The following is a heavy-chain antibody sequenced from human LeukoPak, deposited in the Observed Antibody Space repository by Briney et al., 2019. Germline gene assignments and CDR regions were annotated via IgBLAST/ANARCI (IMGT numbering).Heavy chain of an antibody. D-gene: IGHD5-18*01. Sequence: GGSLRLSCAASGFTFSSYSMNWVRQAPGKGLEWVSYISSSSSTIYYADSVKGRFTISRDDAKNSLFLQMSSLRAEDTAVYYCARDLGRGYSYGLAHWGQGILVTVSS. CDR1: GFTFSSYS. CDR3: ARDLGRGYSYGLAH. CDR2: ISSSSSTI. V-gene: IGHV3-48*04. J-gene: IGHJ4*02.